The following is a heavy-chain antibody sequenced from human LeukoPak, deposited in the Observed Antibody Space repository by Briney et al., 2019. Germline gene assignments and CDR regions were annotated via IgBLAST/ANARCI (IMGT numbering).Heavy chain of an antibody. Sequence: GGSLRLSCAASGFTFSDYYMSWIRQAPGKGLEWVSYISSSGSTIYYADSVKGRFTISRDNAKNSLYLQMNSLRAEDMALYYCAKDIGGNGGDAFDIWGQGTMVTVSS. J-gene: IGHJ3*02. V-gene: IGHV3-11*01. CDR3: AKDIGGNGGDAFDI. D-gene: IGHD4-23*01. CDR1: GFTFSDYY. CDR2: ISSSGSTI.